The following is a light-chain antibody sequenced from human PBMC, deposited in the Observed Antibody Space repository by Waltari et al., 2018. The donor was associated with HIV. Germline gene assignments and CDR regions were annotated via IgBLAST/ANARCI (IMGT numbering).Light chain of an antibody. CDR2: GAS. J-gene: IGKJ3*01. CDR3: QQYNNWPPIFT. V-gene: IGKV3-15*01. Sequence: EIVMTQSPATLSVSPGERATPPCRASQSVSSNLAWYQQKPGQAPRLLIYGASTRATGIPARFSGSGSGTEFTLTISSLQSEDFAVYYCQQYNNWPPIFTFGPGTKVDIK. CDR1: QSVSSN.